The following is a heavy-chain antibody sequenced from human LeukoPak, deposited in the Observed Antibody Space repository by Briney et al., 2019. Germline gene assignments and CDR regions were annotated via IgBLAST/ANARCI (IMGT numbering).Heavy chain of an antibody. CDR2: IYYSGST. J-gene: IGHJ4*02. V-gene: IGHV4-39*01. CDR3: ARTVGATPY. CDR1: GGSISSSSYY. D-gene: IGHD1-26*01. Sequence: PSETLSLTCTVSGGSISSSSYYCGWIRQPPGKGLEWIGSIYYSGSTYYNPSLKSRVTISVDTSKNQFSLKLSAVTAADPAVYYCARTVGATPYWGQGTLVTVSS.